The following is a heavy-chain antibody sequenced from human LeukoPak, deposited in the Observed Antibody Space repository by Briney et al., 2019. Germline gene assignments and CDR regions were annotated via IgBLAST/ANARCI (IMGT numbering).Heavy chain of an antibody. CDR1: GGSIRSSYYY. CDR3: ASSCSGGSCTTPARLDY. D-gene: IGHD2-15*01. CDR2: INHSGST. J-gene: IGHJ4*02. V-gene: IGHV4-39*07. Sequence: SETLSLTCTVSGGSIRSSYYYWSWIRRPPGKGLEWIGEINHSGSTNYNPSLKSRVTISVDTSKNQFSLKLSSVTAADTAVYYCASSCSGGSCTTPARLDYWGQGTLVTVSS.